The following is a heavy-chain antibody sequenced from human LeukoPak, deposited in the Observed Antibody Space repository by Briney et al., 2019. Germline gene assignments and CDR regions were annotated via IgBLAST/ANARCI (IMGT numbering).Heavy chain of an antibody. CDR1: GFTFTTYT. D-gene: IGHD5-18*01. CDR2: ITSSSSYI. V-gene: IGHV3-21*01. Sequence: PGGSLRLSCVASGFTFTTYTINWVRQAPGKGLEWVSSITSSSSYIYYIDSVKGRFTISRDNAKNSLYLQMNSLRAEDMAVYYCARDSGHSYGFDYWGQGTLVTVSS. J-gene: IGHJ4*02. CDR3: ARDSGHSYGFDY.